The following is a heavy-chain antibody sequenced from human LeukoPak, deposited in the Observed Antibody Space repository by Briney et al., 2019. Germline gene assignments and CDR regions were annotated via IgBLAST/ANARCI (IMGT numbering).Heavy chain of an antibody. CDR3: ARTYCSGGKCFLSWFDP. Sequence: SETLSLTCSVSGVSVTSHYWSWIRHPPGKGLEWIGYIYHSGDSKYSPSLKSRVTISLDTSNKHVSLKLTSVTAADTAVYYCARTYCSGGKCFLSWFDPWGQGTLVTVSS. CDR2: IYHSGDS. D-gene: IGHD2-15*01. CDR1: GVSVTSHY. V-gene: IGHV4-59*02. J-gene: IGHJ5*02.